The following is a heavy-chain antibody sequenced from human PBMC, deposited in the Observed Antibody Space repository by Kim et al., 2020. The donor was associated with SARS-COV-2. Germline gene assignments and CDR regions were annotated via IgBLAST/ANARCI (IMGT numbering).Heavy chain of an antibody. J-gene: IGHJ4*02. CDR3: ARVRDRLVLCDY. Sequence: NYNPSLKSRVTISVDTSKNQFSLKLGAVTAADTAVYYCARVRDRLVLCDYWGQGTLVTVSS. V-gene: IGHV4-59*01. D-gene: IGHD3-16*01.